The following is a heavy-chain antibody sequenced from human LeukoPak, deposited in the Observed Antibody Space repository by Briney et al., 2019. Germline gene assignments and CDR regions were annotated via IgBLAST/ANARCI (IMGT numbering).Heavy chain of an antibody. V-gene: IGHV4-34*01. Sequence: QPSETLSLTCAVYGESFSGYFWNWIRQPPGKGLEWIGEINHSGSTSNHNPSLKSRVTMSVDTSKNQFSLKLSSVTAADTAVYYYARKSGYARDYWGQGTLVTVSS. D-gene: IGHD5-12*01. J-gene: IGHJ4*02. CDR2: INHSGSTS. CDR1: GESFSGYF. CDR3: ARKSGYARDY.